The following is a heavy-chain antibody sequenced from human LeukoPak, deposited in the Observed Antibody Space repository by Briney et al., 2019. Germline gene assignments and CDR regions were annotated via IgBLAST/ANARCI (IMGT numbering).Heavy chain of an antibody. CDR2: INPSGGST. CDR3: ARALDFGGNDFDF. CDR1: GYTFTSYY. D-gene: IGHD4-23*01. J-gene: IGHJ4*02. V-gene: IGHV1-46*01. Sequence: ASVKVSCKASGYTFTSYYMHWVRQAPGQGLEWMEKINPSGGSTTYAQKFQGRVTMTRDTSTSTVYMELSGLRSEDTAVYYCARALDFGGNDFDFWGQGTLVTVSS.